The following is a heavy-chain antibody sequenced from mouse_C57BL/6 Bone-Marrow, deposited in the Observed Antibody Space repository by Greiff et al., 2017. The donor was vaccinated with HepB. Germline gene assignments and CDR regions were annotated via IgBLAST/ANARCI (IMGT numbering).Heavy chain of an antibody. CDR1: GYAFSSSW. J-gene: IGHJ4*01. CDR3: ARWAALVAMDY. D-gene: IGHD6-1*01. Sequence: QVQLQQSGPELVKPGASVKISCKASGYAFSSSWMNWVKQRPGKGLEWIGRIYPGDGDTNYNGKFKGKATLTADKSSSTAYMQLSSLTSEDSAVYFGARWAALVAMDYWGQGTSVTVSS. CDR2: IYPGDGDT. V-gene: IGHV1-82*01.